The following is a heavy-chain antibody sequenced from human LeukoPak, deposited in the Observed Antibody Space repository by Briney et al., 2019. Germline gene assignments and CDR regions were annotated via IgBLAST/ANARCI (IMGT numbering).Heavy chain of an antibody. Sequence: PGGSLRLSCAVSGFTSSRYCTDWVRQAPGKGLEWVASIKQDGSEKYYVDSVKGRFTISRDNAKNSVSLQMNSLRSEDTAVYYCAREGVLHWGQGTLVTVSS. D-gene: IGHD3-16*01. CDR2: IKQDGSEK. CDR1: GFTSSRYC. J-gene: IGHJ4*02. V-gene: IGHV3-7*01. CDR3: AREGVLH.